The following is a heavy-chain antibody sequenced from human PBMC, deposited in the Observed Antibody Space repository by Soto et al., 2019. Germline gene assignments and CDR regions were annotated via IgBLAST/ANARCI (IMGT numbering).Heavy chain of an antibody. CDR1: GFSLSTSGVG. V-gene: IGHV2-5*02. D-gene: IGHD3-22*01. CDR3: AHRGYYNDSSGYYSAAEYFQH. Sequence: SGPTLVNPTQTLTLTCTFSGFSLSTSGVGVGWIRQPPGKALEWLALIYWDDDKRYSPSLKSRLTITKDTSKNQVVLTMTNMDPVDTATYYCAHRGYYNDSSGYYSAAEYFQHWGQGTLVTVSS. CDR2: IYWDDDK. J-gene: IGHJ1*01.